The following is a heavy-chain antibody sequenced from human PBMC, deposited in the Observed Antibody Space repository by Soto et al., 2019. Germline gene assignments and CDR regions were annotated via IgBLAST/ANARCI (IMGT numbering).Heavy chain of an antibody. Sequence: XETLSLTCAVYGWSFSGYYWSWIRQPPGKGLDWIGEINHSGSTNYNPSLKSRVTISVDTSKNQFSLKLSSVTAADTAVYYCARALRITMVRGVTTGYYGMDVWGQGTTVTVS. CDR3: ARALRITMVRGVTTGYYGMDV. CDR2: INHSGST. V-gene: IGHV4-34*01. CDR1: GWSFSGYY. J-gene: IGHJ6*02. D-gene: IGHD3-10*01.